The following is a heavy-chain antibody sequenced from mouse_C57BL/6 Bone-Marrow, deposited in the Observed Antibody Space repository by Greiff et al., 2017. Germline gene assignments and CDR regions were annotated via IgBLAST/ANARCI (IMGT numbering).Heavy chain of an antibody. Sequence: EVQGVESGEGLVKPGGCLKLSCAASGFTFSSYAMSWVRQTPEKRLEWVAYISSGGDYIYYADTVKGRFTISRDNARTTLYLQMSSLKSEDTAVCYCTEDGYYYFDYWGQGTTLTVSS. CDR3: TEDGYYYFDY. CDR1: GFTFSSYA. D-gene: IGHD2-3*01. CDR2: ISSGGDYI. J-gene: IGHJ2*01. V-gene: IGHV5-9-1*02.